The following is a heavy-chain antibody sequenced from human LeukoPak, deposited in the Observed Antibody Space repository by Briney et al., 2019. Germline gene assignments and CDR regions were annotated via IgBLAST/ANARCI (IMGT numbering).Heavy chain of an antibody. CDR3: ARVFRPLAAAGRWGMDV. CDR1: GFTFSSYS. D-gene: IGHD6-13*01. Sequence: PGGSLRLSCAASGFTFSSYSMNCVRQAPGKGLEWVSSISNSGSYIYYADSVKGRFTISRDNAKNSLYLQMNSLRAEDTAVYYCARVFRPLAAAGRWGMDVWGQGTTVTVSS. J-gene: IGHJ6*02. CDR2: ISNSGSYI. V-gene: IGHV3-21*01.